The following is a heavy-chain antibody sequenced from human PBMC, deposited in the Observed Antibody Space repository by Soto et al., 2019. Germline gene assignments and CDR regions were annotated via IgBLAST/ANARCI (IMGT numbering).Heavy chain of an antibody. Sequence: GGSLRLSCAASGFTFSSYGMHWVRQAPGKGLEWVAVISYDGSNKYYADSVKGRFTISRDNSKNTLYLQMNSLRAEDTAVYYCAKGSGIVGATTHPYFDYWGQGTLVTVSS. D-gene: IGHD1-26*01. CDR1: GFTFSSYG. V-gene: IGHV3-30*18. J-gene: IGHJ4*02. CDR3: AKGSGIVGATTHPYFDY. CDR2: ISYDGSNK.